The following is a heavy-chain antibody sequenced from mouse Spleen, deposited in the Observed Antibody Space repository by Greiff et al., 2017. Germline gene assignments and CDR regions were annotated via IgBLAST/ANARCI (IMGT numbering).Heavy chain of an antibody. CDR3: ARKGGRETYWYFDV. D-gene: IGHD1-1*02. CDR1: GYTFTDYY. J-gene: IGHJ1*01. Sequence: VQLQQSGPVLVKPGASVKMSCKASGYTFTDYYMNWVKQSHGKSLEWIGVINPYNGGTSYNQKFKGKATLTVDKSSSTAYMELNSLTSEDSAVYYCARKGGRETYWYFDVWGAGTTVTVSS. V-gene: IGHV1-19*01. CDR2: INPYNGGT.